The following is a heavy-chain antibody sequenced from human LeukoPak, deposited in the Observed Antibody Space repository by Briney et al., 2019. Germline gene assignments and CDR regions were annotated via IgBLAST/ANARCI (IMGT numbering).Heavy chain of an antibody. Sequence: GGSLRLSCEVSGFTFEDYAMSWVRQIPGKGLEWVSGINWNGDSPAYSDSVKGRFTISRDNAKNYLYLDMNSLRAEDTAFYYCARDRQWLGVDFWGQGTLVTVSS. V-gene: IGHV3-20*04. D-gene: IGHD6-19*01. CDR3: ARDRQWLGVDF. J-gene: IGHJ4*02. CDR2: INWNGDSP. CDR1: GFTFEDYA.